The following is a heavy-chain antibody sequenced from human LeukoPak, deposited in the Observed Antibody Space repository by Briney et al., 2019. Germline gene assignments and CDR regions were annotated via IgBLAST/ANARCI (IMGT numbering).Heavy chain of an antibody. J-gene: IGHJ4*02. CDR3: ARVRGYDFWSGYFDY. CDR2: ISSSGSTI. D-gene: IGHD3-3*01. CDR1: GFTFSGYY. Sequence: GGSLRLSCAASGFTFSGYYMSWIRQAPGKGLEGVSYISSSGSTIYYADSVKGRFTISRDNAKNSLYLQMNSLRAEDTAVYYCARVRGYDFWSGYFDYWGQGTLVTVSS. V-gene: IGHV3-11*01.